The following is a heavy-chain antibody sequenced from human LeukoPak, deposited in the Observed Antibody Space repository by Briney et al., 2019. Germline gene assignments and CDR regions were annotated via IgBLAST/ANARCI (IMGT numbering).Heavy chain of an antibody. CDR1: GFTFSSYS. Sequence: PGGSLRLSCAASGFTFSSYSMNWVRQAPGKGLEWVSSISSSSSYIYYADSVKGRFTISRDNAKNSLYLQMNSLRVEDTAVYYCLTVVETTIAAFDIWGQGTMVTVSS. CDR3: LTVVETTIAAFDI. CDR2: ISSSSSYI. J-gene: IGHJ3*02. V-gene: IGHV3-21*01. D-gene: IGHD1-26*01.